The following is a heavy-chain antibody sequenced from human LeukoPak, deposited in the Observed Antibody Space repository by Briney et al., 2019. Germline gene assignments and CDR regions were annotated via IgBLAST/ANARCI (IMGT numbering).Heavy chain of an antibody. J-gene: IGHJ4*02. V-gene: IGHV3-23*01. CDR3: ANYRPSITAAGKLRGFPEY. CDR2: ISVSGDWT. CDR1: GFILSSYY. D-gene: IGHD6-13*01. Sequence: PGGSLTLSCEASGFILSSYYMIWVRQAPGKGLEWVSVISVSGDWTYYADSVKGRFTISRDNSKNTLYLQMNSLRAEDTAVYYCANYRPSITAAGKLRGFPEYWGQGKVVTVSS.